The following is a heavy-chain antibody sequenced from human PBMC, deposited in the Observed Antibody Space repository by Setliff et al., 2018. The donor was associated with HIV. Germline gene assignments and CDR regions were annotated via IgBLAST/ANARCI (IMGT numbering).Heavy chain of an antibody. CDR1: GYTFSDYY. V-gene: IGHV1-2*06. J-gene: IGHJ6*03. CDR3: ATSPRPYYYYMDV. Sequence: EASVKVSCKASGYTFSDYYMHWVRQAPGQGLEWMGRINPNNGGTNYAQKFQGRVTMTRDMSVSTAYMELSRLRSDDTAVYYCATSPRPYYYYMDVWGKGTTVTVSS. CDR2: INPNNGGT.